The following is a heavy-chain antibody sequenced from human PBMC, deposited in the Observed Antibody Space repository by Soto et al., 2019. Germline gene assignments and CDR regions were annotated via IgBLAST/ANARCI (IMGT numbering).Heavy chain of an antibody. CDR3: ARADMGYYDSSGYDY. D-gene: IGHD3-22*01. V-gene: IGHV4-30-2*01. J-gene: IGHJ4*02. CDR2: IYHSGST. Sequence: SETLSVTCAVSGGSIGGGGCSWSWIRQPPGKGLEWIGYIYHSGSTYYNPSLKSRVTISVDRSKNQFSLKLSSVTAADTAVYYCARADMGYYDSSGYDYWAQGTLVTVPS. CDR1: GGSIGGGGCS.